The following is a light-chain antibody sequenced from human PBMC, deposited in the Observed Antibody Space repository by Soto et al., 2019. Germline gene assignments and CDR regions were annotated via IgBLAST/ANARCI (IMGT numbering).Light chain of an antibody. CDR3: QQSFSIPWT. Sequence: DIQMPQSPSTLSGSVGARSPITGRASQSISSWLAWYQQKPGRAPNLLSYAASSLHSGVPSRFSVSGSGTDFTLTITRLQPEDFATYYCQQSFSIPWTFGQGTKVDIK. CDR1: QSISSW. CDR2: AAS. J-gene: IGKJ1*01. V-gene: IGKV1-39*01.